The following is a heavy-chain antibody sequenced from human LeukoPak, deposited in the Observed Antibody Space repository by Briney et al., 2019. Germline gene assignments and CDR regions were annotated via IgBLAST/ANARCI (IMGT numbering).Heavy chain of an antibody. V-gene: IGHV5-51*01. J-gene: IGHJ3*02. D-gene: IGHD1-7*01. Sequence: GASLNISCTGSGYSFTSYWIGWERQMPGTGQARMGIFYHGYSDTRYSPSFQGQVTISADQSLSTAYLQWSSLKASDTAMYYCARPYNWNYEYAFDIWGQGTMVTVSS. CDR2: FYHGYSDT. CDR3: ARPYNWNYEYAFDI. CDR1: GYSFTSYW.